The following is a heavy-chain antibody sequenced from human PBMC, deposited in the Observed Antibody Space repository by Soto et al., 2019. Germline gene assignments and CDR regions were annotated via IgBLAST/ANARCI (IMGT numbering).Heavy chain of an antibody. CDR1: GYTFTSYD. CDR3: ARGILTGYHNWFDP. CDR2: MNPNSGNT. J-gene: IGHJ5*02. D-gene: IGHD3-9*01. V-gene: IGHV1-8*01. Sequence: ASVKVSCKASGYTFTSYDINWVRQATGQGLEWMGWMNPNSGNTGYAQKFQGRVTMTRNTSISTAYMELSSLRSEDTAVYYCARGILTGYHNWFDPWGQGTLVTVSS.